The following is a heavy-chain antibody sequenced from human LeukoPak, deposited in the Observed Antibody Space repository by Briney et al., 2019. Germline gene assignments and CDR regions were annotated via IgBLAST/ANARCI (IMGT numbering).Heavy chain of an antibody. CDR3: AKDEGWELKGYYLDY. CDR2: IGNIAGYT. V-gene: IGHV3-23*01. J-gene: IGHJ4*02. D-gene: IGHD1-26*01. Sequence: PGGSLRLSCAASGFTFSTFAMSWVRQAPGKGLDWVSTIGNIAGYTYYPDSVKGRFTISRDNSKNTLYLQMNSLRAGDTAVDYCAKDEGWELKGYYLDYWGQGILVTVSS. CDR1: GFTFSTFA.